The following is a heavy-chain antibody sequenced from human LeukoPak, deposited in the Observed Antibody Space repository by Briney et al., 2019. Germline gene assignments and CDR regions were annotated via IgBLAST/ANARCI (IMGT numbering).Heavy chain of an antibody. V-gene: IGHV4-30-4*08. CDR1: GGSISSGDYY. J-gene: IGHJ4*02. CDR2: IYYSGSS. D-gene: IGHD5-24*01. Sequence: SQTLSLTCTVSGGSISSGDYYWSWIRQPPGKGLEWIGYIYYSGSSNYNPSLKSRGTISVDTSKNQFSLKLSSVTAADTAVYYCARYPFDGYNYYFDYWGQGTLVTVSS. CDR3: ARYPFDGYNYYFDY.